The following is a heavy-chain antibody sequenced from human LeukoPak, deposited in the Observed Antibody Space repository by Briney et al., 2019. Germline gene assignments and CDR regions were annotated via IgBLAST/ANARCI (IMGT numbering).Heavy chain of an antibody. V-gene: IGHV3-30-3*01. CDR2: ISYDGNNK. Sequence: GGSLRLSCAASGFTFRSHAMHWVRQAPGKGLEWMSVISYDGNNKDYADSVKGRFTVSRDNSKNTLYLQMNSLRPEDTAVYYCARVDDFDAPFVTPIEYWGQGTLVTVSS. CDR3: ARVDDFDAPFVTPIEY. D-gene: IGHD4-23*01. CDR1: GFTFRSHA. J-gene: IGHJ4*02.